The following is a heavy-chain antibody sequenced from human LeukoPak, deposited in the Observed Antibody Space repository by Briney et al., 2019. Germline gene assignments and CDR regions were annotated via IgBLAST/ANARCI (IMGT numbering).Heavy chain of an antibody. CDR3: ARSGGVVVVLNYYYYYGMDV. V-gene: IGHV3-64*01. J-gene: IGHJ6*02. CDR2: ISSNGGST. Sequence: PGGSLRLSCAASGFTFSSYAMHWVRQAPGKGLEYVSAISSNGGSTYYANSVKGRFTISRDNSKNTLYLQMGSLRAEDMAVYYCARSGGVVVVLNYYYYYGMDVWGQGTTVTVSS. CDR1: GFTFSSYA. D-gene: IGHD2-2*01.